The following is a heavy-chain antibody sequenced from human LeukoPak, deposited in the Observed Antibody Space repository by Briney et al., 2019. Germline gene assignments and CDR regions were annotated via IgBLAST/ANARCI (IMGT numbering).Heavy chain of an antibody. Sequence: SETLSLTCTVSGGSISSYYWSWIRQPAGKGLEWIGRIYTSGSTNCNPSLKSRVTMSVDTSKNQFSLKLSSVTAADTAVYYCAREFWAAPSENWFDPWGQGTLVTVSS. CDR3: AREFWAAPSENWFDP. V-gene: IGHV4-4*07. D-gene: IGHD3/OR15-3a*01. CDR1: GGSISSYY. CDR2: IYTSGST. J-gene: IGHJ5*02.